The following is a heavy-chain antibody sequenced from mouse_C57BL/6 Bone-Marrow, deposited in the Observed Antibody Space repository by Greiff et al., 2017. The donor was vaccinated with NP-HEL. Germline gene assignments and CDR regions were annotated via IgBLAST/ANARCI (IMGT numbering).Heavy chain of an antibody. D-gene: IGHD2-5*01. CDR3: ARGGYSNYGSWFAY. J-gene: IGHJ3*01. CDR1: GYTFTSYW. V-gene: IGHV1-55*01. CDR2: IYPGSGST. Sequence: VKLQQPGAELVKPGASVKMSCKASGYTFTSYWITWVKQRPGQGLEWIGDIYPGSGSTNYNEKFKSKATLTVDTSSSTAYMQLSRLTSEDSAVYYCARGGYSNYGSWFAYWGQGTLVTVSA.